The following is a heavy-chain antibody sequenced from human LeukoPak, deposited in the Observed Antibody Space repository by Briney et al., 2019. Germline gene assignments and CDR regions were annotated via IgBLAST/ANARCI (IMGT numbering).Heavy chain of an antibody. V-gene: IGHV4-39*01. D-gene: IGHD3-3*01. CDR1: GDSISRNPYY. CDR3: ARSPRGRRRLLEWSGQFHS. CDR2: IYFLGNI. Sequence: PSETLSLTCSVSGDSISRNPYYWGWIRQPPGKGLEWIGTIYFLGNIYYNPSLKSRLTISVDPSKNQLSLKLISVNAADTAVYYCARSPRGRRRLLEWSGQFHSWGQGALVTVSS. J-gene: IGHJ4*02.